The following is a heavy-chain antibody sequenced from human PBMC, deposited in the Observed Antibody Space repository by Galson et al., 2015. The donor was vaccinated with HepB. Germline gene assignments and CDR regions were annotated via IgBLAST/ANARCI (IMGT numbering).Heavy chain of an antibody. V-gene: IGHV3-64D*06. CDR2: ISSNGGST. D-gene: IGHD3-10*01. J-gene: IGHJ5*02. CDR3: VKVSDYGSGTATWDWFDP. Sequence: SLRLSCAASGFTFSSYAMHWVRQAPGKGLEYVSAISSNGGSTYYADSVKGRFTISRDNSKNTLYLQMSSLRAEDTAVYYCVKVSDYGSGTATWDWFDPWGQGTLVTVSS. CDR1: GFTFSSYA.